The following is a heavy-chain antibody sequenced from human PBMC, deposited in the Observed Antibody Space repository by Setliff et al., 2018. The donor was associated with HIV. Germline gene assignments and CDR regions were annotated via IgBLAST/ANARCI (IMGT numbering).Heavy chain of an antibody. Sequence: PSETLSLTCTVSGGSISSGVYYWSWIRHHPGKGLEWIGYIHYSGSIYYNPSLKRRVTISVDTSKNQFSLKLSSVTAADTAVYYCARVCPPVRYNFWSGYYPKAGYFDYWGQGALVTVSS. CDR2: IHYSGSI. CDR1: GGSISSGVYY. J-gene: IGHJ4*02. CDR3: ARVCPPVRYNFWSGYYPKAGYFDY. D-gene: IGHD3-3*01. V-gene: IGHV4-31*03.